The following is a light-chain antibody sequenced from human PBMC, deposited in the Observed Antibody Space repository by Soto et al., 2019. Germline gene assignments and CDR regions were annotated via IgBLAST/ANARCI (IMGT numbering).Light chain of an antibody. J-gene: IGKJ5*01. CDR2: GAS. Sequence: EIVMMQSPVTLSGSPGERDTLSCSASQSVSSNLAWYQQKPGQAPRLLIYGASTRATGIPARFSGSGSGPEFTLTISSLQSEDFAVYYCQQYNNWPPITFGQGTRLDIK. V-gene: IGKV3-15*01. CDR3: QQYNNWPPIT. CDR1: QSVSSN.